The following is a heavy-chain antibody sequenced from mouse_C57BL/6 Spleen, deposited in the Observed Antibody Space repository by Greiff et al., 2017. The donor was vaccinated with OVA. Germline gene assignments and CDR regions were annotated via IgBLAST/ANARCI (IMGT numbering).Heavy chain of an antibody. J-gene: IGHJ2*01. D-gene: IGHD1-2*01. V-gene: IGHV1-42*01. Sequence: EVKLQESGPELVKPGASVKISCKASGYSFTGYYMNWVKQSPEKSLEWIGEINPSTGGTTYNQKFKAKATLTVDKSSSTAYMQLKSLTSEDSAVYYCARSPLRLDYFDYWGQGTTLTVSS. CDR2: INPSTGGT. CDR3: ARSPLRLDYFDY. CDR1: GYSFTGYY.